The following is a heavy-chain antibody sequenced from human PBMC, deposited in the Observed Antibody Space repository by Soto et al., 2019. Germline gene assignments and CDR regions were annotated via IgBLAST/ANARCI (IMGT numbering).Heavy chain of an antibody. CDR2: ISNTGINK. Sequence: QVQLVESGGGVVQPGRSLRLSCAASGFTFRTYGMHWVRQAPGKGLEWLAVISNTGINKYYADSVKGRFTISRDNSRDTLFLQMNSLRGEDTAIYYCAKDRVDHNSVWDPFDIWGQGTVVTVSS. CDR3: AKDRVDHNSVWDPFDI. CDR1: GFTFRTYG. D-gene: IGHD2-15*01. J-gene: IGHJ3*02. V-gene: IGHV3-30*18.